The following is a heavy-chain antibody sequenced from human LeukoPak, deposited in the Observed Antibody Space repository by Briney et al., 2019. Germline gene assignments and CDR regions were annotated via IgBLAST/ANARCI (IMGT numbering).Heavy chain of an antibody. CDR3: SRSLDY. V-gene: IGHV3-7*01. CDR1: GFPFSDYW. Sequence: PGGSLRLSCAASGFPFSDYWMDWVRRAPGKGMEWVANIKEDGSKKSYADSVKGRFTISRDNAKSSLYLQMNSLRADDTAVYYCSRSLDYWGQGAPVTVSS. J-gene: IGHJ4*02. CDR2: IKEDGSKK.